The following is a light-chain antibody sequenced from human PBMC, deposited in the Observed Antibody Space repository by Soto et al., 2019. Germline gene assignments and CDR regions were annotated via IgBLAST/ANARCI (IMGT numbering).Light chain of an antibody. CDR2: SNN. V-gene: IGLV1-44*01. CDR3: SAWDDSLNGWV. J-gene: IGLJ3*02. CDR1: SSNIGSQT. Sequence: QLVLTQAPSASETPGQRVTISCSGSSSNIGSQTVNWYQRLPGTAPKLLIYSNNQRPSGVPDRFSGSKSGTSASLAISGLQSEDEAVYFCSAWDDSLNGWVFGGGTKVTVL.